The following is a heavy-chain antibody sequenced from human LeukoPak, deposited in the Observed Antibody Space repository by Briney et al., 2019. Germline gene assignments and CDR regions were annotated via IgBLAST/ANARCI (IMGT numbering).Heavy chain of an antibody. CDR2: ISAYNGNT. D-gene: IGHD6-6*01. Sequence: ASVKVSCKASGYTFTSYGISWVRQAPGQGLEWMGWISAYNGNTNYAQKLQGRVTMTTDTSTSTAYMELRSLRSDDMAVYYCARDFAPIAARPNFDYWGQGTLVTVSS. CDR3: ARDFAPIAARPNFDY. J-gene: IGHJ4*02. V-gene: IGHV1-18*03. CDR1: GYTFTSYG.